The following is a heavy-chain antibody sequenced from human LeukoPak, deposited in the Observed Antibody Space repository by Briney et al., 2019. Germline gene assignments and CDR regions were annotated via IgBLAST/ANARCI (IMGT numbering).Heavy chain of an antibody. CDR1: GGPIRTYQ. CDR3: ARGGYIYGI. V-gene: IGHV4-59*01. J-gene: IGHJ3*02. CDR2: IHYSGSA. Sequence: SETLSLTCTVSGGPIRTYQWSWIRQPPGKGLEWNGNIHYSGSANYNPSLKSRVTISVDTSKNQFSLKLSSVTAADTAVYYCARGGYIYGIWGQGTMVTVSS. D-gene: IGHD5-18*01.